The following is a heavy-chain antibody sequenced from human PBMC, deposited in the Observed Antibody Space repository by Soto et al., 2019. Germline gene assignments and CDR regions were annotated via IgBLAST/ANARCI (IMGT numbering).Heavy chain of an antibody. CDR1: GYTFSDYY. Sequence: QVHLVQSGAEVKRAGASVTVSCKASGYTFSDYYIHWVRQAPGQGLEWMGGIVPMFGTSKYAQKFQGRVTITADTSTNIAYMELRSLRSEDTAVYYCNRGSEYDFWSGYLWGQGTLVSVSS. CDR2: IVPMFGTS. J-gene: IGHJ4*02. D-gene: IGHD3-3*01. CDR3: NRGSEYDFWSGYL. V-gene: IGHV1-69*06.